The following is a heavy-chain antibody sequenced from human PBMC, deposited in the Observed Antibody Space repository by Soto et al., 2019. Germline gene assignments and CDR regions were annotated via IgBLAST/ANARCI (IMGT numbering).Heavy chain of an antibody. Sequence: EVQLLESGGGLVQPGGSLRLSCAASGFTFSSYAMSWVRQAPGKGLEWVSAISGSGGSTYYADSVKGRFTISRDNSKNTLYLQMTSLRAEDTAVYYCATNPPRPEKVSRNLHGTSGPAGFLNDYWGQGTLVTVSS. CDR2: ISGSGGST. CDR1: GFTFSSYA. J-gene: IGHJ4*02. D-gene: IGHD3-10*01. V-gene: IGHV3-23*01. CDR3: ATNPPRPEKVSRNLHGTSGPAGFLNDY.